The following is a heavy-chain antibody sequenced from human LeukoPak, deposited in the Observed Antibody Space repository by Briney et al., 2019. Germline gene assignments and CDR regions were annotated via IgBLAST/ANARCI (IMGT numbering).Heavy chain of an antibody. CDR2: ISSSGSTK. CDR3: ARDQLDY. J-gene: IGHJ4*02. V-gene: IGHV3-48*03. Sequence: GGSLRLSCAASGFTFSSYEMNWVRQATGKGLEWVSYISSSGSTKHYADSVKGRFTVSRDNAKNSLYMQMNSLRAEDTAVYYCARDQLDYWGQGTLATVSS. CDR1: GFTFSSYE.